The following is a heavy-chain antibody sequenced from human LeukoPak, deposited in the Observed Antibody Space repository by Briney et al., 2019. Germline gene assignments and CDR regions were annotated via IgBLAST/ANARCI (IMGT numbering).Heavy chain of an antibody. CDR1: GDSVSSNSAA. CDR2: TYYRSNWNN. J-gene: IGHJ6*03. CDR3: ARQSGYDLYYYYYMDV. Sequence: SQTLSLTCAISGDSVSSNSAAWNWIRQSPSRGLEWLGRTYYRSNWNNDYAISVKSRITINPDTSKNQFSLQLNSVTPEDTAVYYCARQSGYDLYYYYYMDVWGKGTTVTVSS. V-gene: IGHV6-1*01. D-gene: IGHD5-12*01.